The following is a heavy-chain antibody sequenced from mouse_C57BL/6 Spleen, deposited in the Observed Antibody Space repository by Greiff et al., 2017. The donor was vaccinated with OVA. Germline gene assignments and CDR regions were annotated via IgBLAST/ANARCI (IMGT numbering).Heavy chain of an antibody. V-gene: IGHV1-50*01. CDR2: IDPSDSYT. Sequence: QVQLQQPGAELVKPGASVKLSCKASGYTFTSYWMQWVKQRPGQGLEWIGEIDPSDSYTNYNQKFKGKATLTVDTSSSTAYMQRSSLTSEDAAVYYCARRGVVGYFDYWGQGTTLTVSS. J-gene: IGHJ2*01. D-gene: IGHD1-1*01. CDR1: GYTFTSYW. CDR3: ARRGVVGYFDY.